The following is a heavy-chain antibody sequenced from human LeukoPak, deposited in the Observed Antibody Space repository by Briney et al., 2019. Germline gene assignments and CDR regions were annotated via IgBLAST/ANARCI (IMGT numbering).Heavy chain of an antibody. J-gene: IGHJ4*02. V-gene: IGHV4-59*02. Sequence: SETLSLTCSVSGVSVNSRYWSWVRQPPEKGLEWIGYIHYSGATNYNPSLKSRVSISIDTPRNQFSLSLSSVTAADTAVYYCAREDPLTAHFDYWGQGTLVTVCS. CDR1: GVSVNSRY. CDR2: IHYSGAT. CDR3: AREDPLTAHFDY. D-gene: IGHD2-21*02.